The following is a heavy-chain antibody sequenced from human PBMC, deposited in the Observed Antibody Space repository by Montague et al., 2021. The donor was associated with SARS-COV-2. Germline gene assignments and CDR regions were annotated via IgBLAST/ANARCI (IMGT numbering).Heavy chain of an antibody. V-gene: IGHV4-34*01. CDR3: ARWDPQTLTLIGLRGRSASDY. Sequence: ETLSLTCAVYGGSFSGYYWTWIRQSPGKGLEWIAEINHSGTTNYNFNPSLRSRVTISVDTSKSQFSLRLSSVTAADTGVYYCARWDPQTLTLIGLRGRSASDYWGQGTLVTVSS. CDR1: GGSFSGYY. D-gene: IGHD2-15*01. J-gene: IGHJ4*02. CDR2: INHSGTT.